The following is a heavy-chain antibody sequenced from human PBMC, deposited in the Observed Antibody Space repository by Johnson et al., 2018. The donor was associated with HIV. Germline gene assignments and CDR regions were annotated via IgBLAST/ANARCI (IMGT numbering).Heavy chain of an antibody. CDR1: GFRFSSYA. J-gene: IGHJ3*01. Sequence: QVQLVESGGGVVQPGRSLRLSCVASGFRFSSYAVHWVRQAPGKGLEWVAVISYDGSNKYYADSVKGRFTISRDNVKKSLYLQMNDLRAGDTAVYYCARGISQPYYNFRSGYSAQMDAFDVWGQGTMVTVSS. V-gene: IGHV3-30*04. CDR2: ISYDGSNK. CDR3: ARGISQPYYNFRSGYSAQMDAFDV. D-gene: IGHD3-3*01.